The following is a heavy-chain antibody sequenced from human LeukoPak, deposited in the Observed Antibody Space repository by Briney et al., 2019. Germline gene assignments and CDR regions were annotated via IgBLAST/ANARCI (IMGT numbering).Heavy chain of an antibody. CDR2: IYYSGST. V-gene: IGHV4-59*01. D-gene: IGHD3-22*01. J-gene: IGHJ4*02. CDR1: GGSISSYY. Sequence: PSETLSLTCTVSGGSISSYYWSWIRQSPGKGLEWIAYIYYSGSTNYNPSLKSRVTISVDTSKNQFSLKLSSVTAADTAVYYCARGHDSSGYDFDYWGQGTLVTVSS. CDR3: ARGHDSSGYDFDY.